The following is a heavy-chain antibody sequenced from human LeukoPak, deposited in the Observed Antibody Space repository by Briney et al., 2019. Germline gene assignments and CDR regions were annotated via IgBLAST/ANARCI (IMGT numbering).Heavy chain of an antibody. CDR3: ARESVGATPAFDY. D-gene: IGHD1-26*01. Sequence: GGSLRLSCAASGFTFSSFQVNWVRQAPGKGLEWISYITGSGSGIYYADSVKGRFTISRDNAKNSLYLQMNSLRAEDTAVYYCARESVGATPAFDYWGQGTLVTVSS. CDR1: GFTFSSFQ. J-gene: IGHJ4*02. V-gene: IGHV3-48*03. CDR2: ITGSGSGI.